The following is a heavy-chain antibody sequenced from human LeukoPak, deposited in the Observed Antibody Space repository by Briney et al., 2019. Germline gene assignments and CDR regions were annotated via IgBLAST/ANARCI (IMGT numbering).Heavy chain of an antibody. V-gene: IGHV3-9*01. D-gene: IGHD6-19*01. CDR3: AKDIRATSVAGTSGFDS. CDR2: ISWNSGEI. J-gene: IGHJ4*02. CDR1: GFTFSTFW. Sequence: GGSLRLSCATSGFTFSTFWMHWVRQAPGKGLEWVSGISWNSGEIVYADSVKGRFTISRDNAKNSLYLQMNTLRAEDTALYYCAKDIRATSVAGTSGFDSWGQGTLVTVSS.